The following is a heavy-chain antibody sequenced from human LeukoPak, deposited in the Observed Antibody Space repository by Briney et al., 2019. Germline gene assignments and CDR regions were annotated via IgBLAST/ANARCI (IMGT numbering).Heavy chain of an antibody. D-gene: IGHD3-22*01. CDR2: IYPGDSDT. CDR3: ARETDPYYYDSSGYSPPDY. J-gene: IGHJ4*02. V-gene: IGHV5-51*01. Sequence: PGESLKTSCKGSGYSLTSYWIGWVRQMPGKGLEWMGIIYPGDSDTRYSPSFQGQVTISADKSISTAYLQWSSLKASDTAMYYCARETDPYYYDSSGYSPPDYWGQGTLVTVSS. CDR1: GYSLTSYW.